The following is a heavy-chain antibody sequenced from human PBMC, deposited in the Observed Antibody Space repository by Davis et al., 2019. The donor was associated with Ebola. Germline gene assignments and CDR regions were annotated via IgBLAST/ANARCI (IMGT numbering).Heavy chain of an antibody. J-gene: IGHJ5*02. D-gene: IGHD2-2*01. V-gene: IGHV3-11*06. CDR1: GFTFSDYY. CDR3: ARDHCSSTICYFGGSFDP. CDR2: ISPGSDFT. Sequence: GESLKISCAASGFTFSDYYMTWIRQAPGKGLEWISYISPGSDFTNYADSVKGRFTISRDNAKNSLYLQMNSLTTEDTAVYYCARDHCSSTICYFGGSFDPWGQGTLVTVSS.